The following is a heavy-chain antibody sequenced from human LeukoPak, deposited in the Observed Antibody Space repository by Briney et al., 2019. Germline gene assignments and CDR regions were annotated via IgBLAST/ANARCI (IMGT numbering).Heavy chain of an antibody. CDR1: GFTFSSYS. V-gene: IGHV3-21*01. D-gene: IGHD3-22*01. CDR3: ARDRSGYYYFDY. CDR2: ISSSSSYI. Sequence: PGGSLRLSCAASGFTFSSYSMNWVRQAPGKGLEWVSSISSSSSYIYYADSVKGRFTISRDNAKNSLYLQMNSLRAEDTAVYYCARDRSGYYYFDYWGQGTLVNVSS. J-gene: IGHJ4*02.